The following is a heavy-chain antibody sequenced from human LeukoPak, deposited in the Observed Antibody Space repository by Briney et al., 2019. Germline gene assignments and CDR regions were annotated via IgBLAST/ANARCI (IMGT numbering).Heavy chain of an antibody. V-gene: IGHV3-23*01. Sequence: PGGSLRLSCAASGFTFSSYAMSWVRQAPGKGLEWVSAISGSGDSTYYSDSVKGRFTISRDNSKNTLYVQMNSLRAEDTAVYYCAKPLVSDYYDSSGYWGYWGQGTLVTVSP. J-gene: IGHJ4*02. CDR3: AKPLVSDYYDSSGYWGY. CDR2: ISGSGDST. CDR1: GFTFSSYA. D-gene: IGHD3-22*01.